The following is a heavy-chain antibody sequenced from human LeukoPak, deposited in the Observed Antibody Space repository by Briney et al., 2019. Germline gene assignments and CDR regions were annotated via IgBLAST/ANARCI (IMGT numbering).Heavy chain of an antibody. V-gene: IGHV5-51*01. CDR1: GYSFTSYW. J-gene: IGHJ3*02. CDR3: AILSFGGSGSYYYPFDI. Sequence: GESLKISCKGSGYSFTSYWIGWVRQMPGKGLEWMGIIYPGDSDTRYSPSFQGQVTISADKSISTAYLQWNSLKASDTAMYYCAILSFGGSGSYYYPFDIWGQGTIVTVSS. D-gene: IGHD3-10*01. CDR2: IYPGDSDT.